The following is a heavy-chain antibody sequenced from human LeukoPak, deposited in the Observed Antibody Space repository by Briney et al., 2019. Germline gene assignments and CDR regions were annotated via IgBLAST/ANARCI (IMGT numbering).Heavy chain of an antibody. CDR1: GFTVSSNY. Sequence: GGSLRLSCAASGFTVSSNYMSWVRQAPGKGLEWVSVIYSGGSTYYADSVKGRFTISRDNSKNTLYLQMNSLRAEDTAVYYCARSIVVSSAAPYSWFDPWGHGTLVTVSS. J-gene: IGHJ5*02. D-gene: IGHD2-21*01. CDR2: IYSGGST. V-gene: IGHV3-53*01. CDR3: ARSIVVSSAAPYSWFDP.